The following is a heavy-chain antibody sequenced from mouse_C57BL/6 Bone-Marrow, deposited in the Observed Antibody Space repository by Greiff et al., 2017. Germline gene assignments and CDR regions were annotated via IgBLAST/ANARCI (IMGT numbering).Heavy chain of an antibody. CDR1: GYAFTNYL. V-gene: IGHV1-54*01. J-gene: IGHJ3*01. Sequence: QVQLKQSGAELVRPGTSVKVSCKASGYAFTNYLIEWVKQRPGQGLEWIGVINPGSGGTNYNEKFKGKATLTADKSSSTAYMQLSSLTSEDSAVYFCARWAYDFSWFAYWGQGTLVTVSA. CDR3: ARWAYDFSWFAY. D-gene: IGHD2-4*01. CDR2: INPGSGGT.